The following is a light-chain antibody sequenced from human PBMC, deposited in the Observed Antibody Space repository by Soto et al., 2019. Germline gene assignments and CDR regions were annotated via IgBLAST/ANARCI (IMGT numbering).Light chain of an antibody. CDR1: SNDVGGYNY. CDR3: SSYAGSNIYV. V-gene: IGLV2-8*01. CDR2: EVS. Sequence: QSVLTQPPSASGSPGQSVTISCTGTSNDVGGYNYVSWYQQHPGKAPKLMIYEVSKRPSGVPDHFSGSKSGNTASLTVSGLQAEDEADYYCSSYAGSNIYVFGTGTKVTVL. J-gene: IGLJ1*01.